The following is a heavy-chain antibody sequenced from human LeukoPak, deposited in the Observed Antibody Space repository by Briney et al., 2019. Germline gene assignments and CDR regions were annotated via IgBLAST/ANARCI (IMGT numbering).Heavy chain of an antibody. D-gene: IGHD4-23*01. CDR2: INPSGGST. J-gene: IGHJ5*02. CDR1: GYTFTSNY. Sequence: GASVKVSCKAFGYTFTSNYMHWVRQAPGKGPEWMGVINPSGGSTSYAQKFQGRVTMTRDMSTSTDYMELSSLRSEDTAVYYCARDNSVEDTAWWFDPWGQGTLVTVSS. CDR3: ARDNSVEDTAWWFDP. V-gene: IGHV1-46*01.